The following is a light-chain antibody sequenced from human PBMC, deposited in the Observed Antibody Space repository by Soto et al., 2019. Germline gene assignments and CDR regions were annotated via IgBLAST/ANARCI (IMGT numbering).Light chain of an antibody. CDR2: DVS. V-gene: IGLV2-14*01. J-gene: IGLJ3*02. CDR3: SSYTTSSTLV. Sequence: QSALTQPASVSGSPGQSIAISCTGTSSDVGGYNYVAWYQQQPGKGPKLMIFDVSDRPSGVSNRFSGSKSGNTASLTISGLQAEDEADYYCSSYTTSSTLVFGGGTKVTVL. CDR1: SSDVGGYNY.